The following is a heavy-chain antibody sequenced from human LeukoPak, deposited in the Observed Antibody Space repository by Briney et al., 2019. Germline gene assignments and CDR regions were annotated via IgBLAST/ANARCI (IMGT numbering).Heavy chain of an antibody. Sequence: SVKVSCKASGGTFSSYAISWVRQAPGQGLEWMGGIIPIFGTANYAQKFQGRVTITADESTITAYMELSSLRSEDTAVYYCARGGSPSIAAAGTVLQTFDYWGQGTLVTVSS. J-gene: IGHJ4*02. D-gene: IGHD6-13*01. CDR2: IIPIFGTA. CDR3: ARGGSPSIAAAGTVLQTFDY. V-gene: IGHV1-69*01. CDR1: GGTFSSYA.